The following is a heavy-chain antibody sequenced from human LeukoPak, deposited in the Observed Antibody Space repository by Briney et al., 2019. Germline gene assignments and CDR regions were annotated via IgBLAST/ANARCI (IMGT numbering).Heavy chain of an antibody. CDR1: GFTFSDSA. V-gene: IGHV3-23*01. D-gene: IGHD5-24*01. CDR3: ASDIQLST. Sequence: PGGSVRLSCAASGFTFSDSAMTWVRQAPGKGLEWVSLISFSGYSIYYADSVRGRFTISRVNSKDTLYLQMNSLRAEDTAIYYCASDIQLSTWGRGTVIADS. J-gene: IGHJ4*03. CDR2: ISFSGYSI.